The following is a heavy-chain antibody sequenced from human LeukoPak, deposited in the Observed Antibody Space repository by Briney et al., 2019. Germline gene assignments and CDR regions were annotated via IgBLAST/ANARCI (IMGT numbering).Heavy chain of an antibody. CDR2: ICTCGDT. Sequence: GGPLRLLCAASGFTFSSYDMLWPRHSRGKGLECLSSICTCGDTYYPGSVKGRFTISRENANNSLYLQMNSLRAGDTAVYYCARGPGYYYGMDVWGQGTTVTVSS. CDR1: GFTFSSYD. J-gene: IGHJ6*02. V-gene: IGHV3-13*04. CDR3: ARGPGYYYGMDV.